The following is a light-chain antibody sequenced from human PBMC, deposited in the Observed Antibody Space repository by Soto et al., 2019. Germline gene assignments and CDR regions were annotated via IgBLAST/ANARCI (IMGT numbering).Light chain of an antibody. V-gene: IGKV1-39*01. CDR3: QQSNSIPYT. CDR2: AAS. J-gene: IGKJ2*01. CDR1: QSIRSY. Sequence: DIQMTQSPSSLSASVGDRVTITCRASQSIRSYLNWYQQKPGKAPNLLIYAASSLQSGVPSRFSGSGSGTDFTLTISSLQPEDFATYYCQQSNSIPYTFGQGTKLEIK.